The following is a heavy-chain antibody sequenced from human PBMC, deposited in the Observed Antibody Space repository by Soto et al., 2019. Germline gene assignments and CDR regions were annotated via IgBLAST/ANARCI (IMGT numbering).Heavy chain of an antibody. CDR1: GFTFSNYA. J-gene: IGHJ4*02. V-gene: IGHV3-23*01. D-gene: IGHD6-25*01. Sequence: EVQLLESGGGLVQPGRSLRLSCAASGFTFSNYAMSWVRQDPGQGLDWVSAISGSGGTTYYADSVKGWFTISRDNSKHTLFLQMNSLRAEDAAVYYCAKFFVETGSNSGWPWSFHYWGQGTLVTVSS. CDR3: AKFFVETGSNSGWPWSFHY. CDR2: ISGSGGTT.